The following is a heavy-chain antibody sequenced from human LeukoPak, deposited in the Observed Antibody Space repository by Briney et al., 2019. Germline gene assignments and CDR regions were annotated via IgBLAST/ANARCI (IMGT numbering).Heavy chain of an antibody. CDR3: ARERPRYYGSGSYFDP. Sequence: SETLSLTCTVSGGSISSSSYYWGWIRQPPGKGLEWIGYIYYSGSTNYNPSLKSRVTISVDTSKNQFSLKLSSVTAADTAVYYCARERPRYYGSGSYFDPWGQGTLVTVSS. CDR2: IYYSGST. J-gene: IGHJ5*02. CDR1: GGSISSSSYY. D-gene: IGHD3-10*01. V-gene: IGHV4-61*01.